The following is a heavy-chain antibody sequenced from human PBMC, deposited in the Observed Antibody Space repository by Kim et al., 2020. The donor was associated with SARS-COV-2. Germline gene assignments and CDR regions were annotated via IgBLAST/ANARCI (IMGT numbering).Heavy chain of an antibody. J-gene: IGHJ3*02. CDR3: ARGNYDFWSGYHGVI. D-gene: IGHD3-3*01. Sequence: SQTLSLTCTVSGGSISSYYWSWIRQPPGKGLEWIGYIYYSGSTNYNPSLKSRVTISVDTSKNQFSLKLSSVTAADTAVYYCARGNYDFWSGYHGVIWGQGTMVTVSS. V-gene: IGHV4-59*01. CDR2: IYYSGST. CDR1: GGSISSYY.